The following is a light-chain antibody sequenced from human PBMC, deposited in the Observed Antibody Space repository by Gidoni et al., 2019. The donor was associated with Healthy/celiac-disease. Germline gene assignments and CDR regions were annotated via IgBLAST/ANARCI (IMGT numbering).Light chain of an antibody. V-gene: IGKV3-11*01. Sequence: ELVFTQSPATLSLSPGERATLSCRASQSVSSYLAWYQQKPGQAPRLLIYGAPNRATGIPARLSGSGSGTDFTPTISSLDPEDFAVYYCQQRSNWLFTFGPGTKVDIK. CDR1: QSVSSY. CDR3: QQRSNWLFT. CDR2: GAP. J-gene: IGKJ3*01.